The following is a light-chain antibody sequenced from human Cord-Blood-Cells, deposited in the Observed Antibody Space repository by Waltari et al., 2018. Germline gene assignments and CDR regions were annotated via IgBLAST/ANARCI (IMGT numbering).Light chain of an antibody. J-gene: IGLJ1*01. CDR1: SSDVGGYNY. V-gene: IGLV2-14*01. CDR2: EVS. CDR3: SSDRSGNTV. Sequence: QSALSQPASVSGSPGQSITISCTGTSSDVGGYNYVSWYHQRPGTAPKPMIYEVSNRPSGGANRFSRTKSGNTAALTITGHQAGYEADYYCSSDRSGNTVFGTGSKVTVL.